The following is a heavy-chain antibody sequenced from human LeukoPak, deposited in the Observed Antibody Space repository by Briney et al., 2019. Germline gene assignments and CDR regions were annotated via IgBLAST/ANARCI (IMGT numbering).Heavy chain of an antibody. CDR2: ISYDGSNK. Sequence: GGSLRLSCADSEFTFSSYSMNWVRQAPGKGLEWVAVISYDGSNKYYADSVKGRFTISRDNSKNTLYLQMNSLRAEDTAVYYCARDPSNCSGGSCYYFDYWGQGTLVTVSS. CDR3: ARDPSNCSGGSCYYFDY. D-gene: IGHD2-15*01. V-gene: IGHV3-30*03. J-gene: IGHJ4*02. CDR1: EFTFSSYS.